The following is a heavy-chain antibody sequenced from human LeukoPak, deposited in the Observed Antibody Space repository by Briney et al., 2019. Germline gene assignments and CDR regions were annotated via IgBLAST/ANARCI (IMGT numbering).Heavy chain of an antibody. CDR1: GGSISSYY. CDR3: ARALRYFDWLAFDI. Sequence: KPSETLSLTCTVSGGSISSYYWSWIRQPPGKGLEWIGYIYYSGSTNYNPSLKSRVTISVDTSKNQFSLKLSSVTAADTAVYYCARALRYFDWLAFDIWGQGTVVTVSS. V-gene: IGHV4-59*01. D-gene: IGHD3-9*01. CDR2: IYYSGST. J-gene: IGHJ3*02.